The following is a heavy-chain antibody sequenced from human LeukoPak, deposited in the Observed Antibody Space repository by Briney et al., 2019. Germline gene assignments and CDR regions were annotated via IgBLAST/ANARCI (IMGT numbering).Heavy chain of an antibody. CDR2: INAGNGNT. CDR1: GYTFTSYA. D-gene: IGHD3-10*01. CDR3: ARGPHFGWFGELLGVYFDY. Sequence: ASVKVSCKASGYTFTSYAMHWVRQAPGQRLEWMGWINAGNGNTKYSQKFQGRVTITTDTSTSTAYMELRSLRSDDTAVYYCARGPHFGWFGELLGVYFDYWGQGTLVTVSS. J-gene: IGHJ4*02. V-gene: IGHV1-3*01.